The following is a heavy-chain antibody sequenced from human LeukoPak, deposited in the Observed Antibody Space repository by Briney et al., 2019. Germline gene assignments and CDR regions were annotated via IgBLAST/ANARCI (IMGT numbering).Heavy chain of an antibody. CDR2: IYYSGST. CDR3: ATGTATAIIDY. V-gene: IGHV4-59*01. CDR1: GGSFSGYY. J-gene: IGHJ4*02. D-gene: IGHD2-21*02. Sequence: SETLSLTCAVYGGSFSGYYWSWIRQPPGKGLEWIGYIYYSGSTNYNPSLKSRVTISVDTSKNQFSLKLSSVTAADTAVYYCATGTATAIIDYWGQGTLVTVSS.